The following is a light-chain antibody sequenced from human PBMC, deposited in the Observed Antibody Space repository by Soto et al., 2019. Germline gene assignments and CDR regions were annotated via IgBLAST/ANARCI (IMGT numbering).Light chain of an antibody. V-gene: IGKV3D-20*02. CDR1: QSVTGTN. J-gene: IGKJ4*01. Sequence: EIVLTQSPGTLSLSPGEGATLSCRASQSVTGTNLAWYQQRPGQAPRLLIYDAVRRATGIPDRFSGSGSGTDFTLTISSLEPEDFAVYFCQQRSNGLTFGGGTKVDI. CDR3: QQRSNGLT. CDR2: DAV.